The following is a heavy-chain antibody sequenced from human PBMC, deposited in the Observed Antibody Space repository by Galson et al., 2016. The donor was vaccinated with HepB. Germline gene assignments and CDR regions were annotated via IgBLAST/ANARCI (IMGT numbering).Heavy chain of an antibody. V-gene: IGHV4-39*01. CDR2: TYYSGGPYDDEST. Sequence: SETLSLTCSVSGGSISSSAYYWGWIRQTPGKGLEWIGSTYYSGGPYDDESTYYNPSLKSRVAISIDTSKNQFFLKLTSVTAADTAVYYCSKSLRGLGRTFDYWGQGALVTVSS. CDR1: GGSISSSAYY. J-gene: IGHJ4*02. D-gene: IGHD3-16*01. CDR3: SKSLRGLGRTFDY.